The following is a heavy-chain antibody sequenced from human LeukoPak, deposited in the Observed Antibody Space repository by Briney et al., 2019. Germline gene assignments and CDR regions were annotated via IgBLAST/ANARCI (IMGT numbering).Heavy chain of an antibody. J-gene: IGHJ4*02. D-gene: IGHD5-18*01. V-gene: IGHV4-39*01. CDR3: ASRGDTYGPLD. CDR2: IYYSGST. CDR1: GGSISISKYY. Sequence: PSETLSLTCTVSGGSISISKYYWGWIRQPPGKGLEWIGSIYYSGSTYYNASLKSRVTISVDTSKKQFSLTLTSVTAADTAVYYCASRGDTYGPLDWGQGTLVSVPS.